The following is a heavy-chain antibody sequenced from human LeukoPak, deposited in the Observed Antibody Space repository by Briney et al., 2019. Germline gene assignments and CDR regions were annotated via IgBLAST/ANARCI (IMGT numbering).Heavy chain of an antibody. J-gene: IGHJ5*02. CDR1: GGSISTYY. V-gene: IGHV4-59*01. CDR2: IYYTGST. D-gene: IGHD6-19*01. Sequence: PSETLSLTCTVSGGSISTYYWSWIRQPPGKGPEWIGYIYYTGSTNSNPSLKSRVTISVDTAKNQFSLKLGSVTAADTAVYYCARHHSSRTLSWLDPWGQGTLVTVSS. CDR3: ARHHSSRTLSWLDP.